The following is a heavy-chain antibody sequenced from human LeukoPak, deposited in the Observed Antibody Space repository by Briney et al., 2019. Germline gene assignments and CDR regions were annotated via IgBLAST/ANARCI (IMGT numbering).Heavy chain of an antibody. CDR2: IDPDSGGT. Sequence: ASVRVSCKTSGYTFTGYYLHWVRQAPGQGLEWMGRIDPDSGGTHYAQKFQVRVTVTRDTSITTVYMELSGLTSDDTAVYYCARVPGPYTTSRFDYWGQGTLVPVSS. D-gene: IGHD2-2*02. V-gene: IGHV1-2*02. J-gene: IGHJ4*02. CDR1: GYTFTGYY. CDR3: ARVPGPYTTSRFDY.